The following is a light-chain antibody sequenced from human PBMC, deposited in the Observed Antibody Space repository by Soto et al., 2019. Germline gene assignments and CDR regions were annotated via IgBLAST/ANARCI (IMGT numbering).Light chain of an antibody. V-gene: IGLV1-51*01. CDR2: DNN. J-gene: IGLJ1*01. CDR1: SSNIGNNY. CDR3: GTWDTSLTVYV. Sequence: QSVLTQPPSVSAAPGQKVTISCSGSSSNIGNNYVSWYQQLPGTAPKLLIYDNNQRPSGIPDRFSGSKSGASATLGITGLQTGDEADYYCGTWDTSLTVYVFGPGTKLTVL.